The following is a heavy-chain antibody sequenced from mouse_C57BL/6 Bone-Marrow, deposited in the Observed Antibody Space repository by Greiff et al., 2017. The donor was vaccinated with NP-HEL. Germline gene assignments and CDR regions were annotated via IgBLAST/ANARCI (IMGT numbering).Heavy chain of an antibody. V-gene: IGHV5-4*01. D-gene: IGHD2-4*01. CDR1: GFTFSSYA. CDR2: ISDGGSYT. CDR3: AGDKLRRNYYAMDY. J-gene: IGHJ4*01. Sequence: EVQGVESGGGLVKPGGSLKLSCAASGFTFSSYAMSWVRQTPEKRLEWVATISDGGSYTYYPDNVKGRFTISRDNAKNNRYLQMSHLKSEDTAMYYCAGDKLRRNYYAMDYWGQGTSVTVSS.